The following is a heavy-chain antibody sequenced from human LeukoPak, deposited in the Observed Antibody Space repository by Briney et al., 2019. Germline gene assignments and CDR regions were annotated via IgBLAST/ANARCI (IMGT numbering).Heavy chain of an antibody. J-gene: IGHJ4*02. CDR1: GGSFSGYY. CDR3: ARDYFSNRFDY. Sequence: SETLSLTCAVYGGSFSGYYWSWIRQPPGKGLEWIGYIYDSGSTYYNPSLKSRVTISVDTSKKQFSLRLSSVTAADTAVYYCARDYFSNRFDYWGQGTLVTVSS. V-gene: IGHV4-34*09. D-gene: IGHD4-11*01. CDR2: IYDSGST.